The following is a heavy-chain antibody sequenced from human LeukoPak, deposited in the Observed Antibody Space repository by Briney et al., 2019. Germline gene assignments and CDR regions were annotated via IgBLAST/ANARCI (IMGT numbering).Heavy chain of an antibody. D-gene: IGHD2-2*01. CDR1: GGSISSSYYY. J-gene: IGHJ5*02. CDR2: IYSSGST. Sequence: SETLSLTCTVSGGSISSSYYYWGWIRQPPGKGLEWIGSIYSSGSTYYNPSLKSRVTISVDTSKNQFSLKLSSVTAADTAVYYCARGPEYCSSTSCHRDWFDPWGQGTLVTVSS. V-gene: IGHV4-39*07. CDR3: ARGPEYCSSTSCHRDWFDP.